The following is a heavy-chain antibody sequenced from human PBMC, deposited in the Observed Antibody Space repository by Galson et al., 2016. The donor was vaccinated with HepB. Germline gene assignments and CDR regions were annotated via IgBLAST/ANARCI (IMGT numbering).Heavy chain of an antibody. CDR1: GYTFTSYD. CDR2: MNPNSGNT. Sequence: SVKVSCKASGYTFTSYDINWVRQATGQGLEWMGWMNPNSGNTGYAQKFQGRVTMTTDTSTSTAYMELRSLRPDDTAVYYCTRGLADRNCSGGTCYDCYYYMDGWGTGTTVSVSS. V-gene: IGHV1-8*01. CDR3: TRGLADRNCSGGTCYDCYYYMDG. D-gene: IGHD2-15*01. J-gene: IGHJ6*03.